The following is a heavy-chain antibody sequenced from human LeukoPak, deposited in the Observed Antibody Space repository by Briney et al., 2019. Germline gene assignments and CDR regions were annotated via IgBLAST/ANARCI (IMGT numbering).Heavy chain of an antibody. J-gene: IGHJ4*02. V-gene: IGHV3-23*01. Sequence: GGSLRLSCAASGFTFSSHAMSWVRQAPGKGLEWVSGISDTGGGTYYADSVKGRFTISRDNSKNTLYLQMNSLRAEDTAVYYCAKSRHGRYSSSSAASPFDYWGQGTLVTVSS. CDR3: AKSRHGRYSSSSAASPFDY. CDR2: ISDTGGGT. CDR1: GFTFSSHA. D-gene: IGHD6-6*01.